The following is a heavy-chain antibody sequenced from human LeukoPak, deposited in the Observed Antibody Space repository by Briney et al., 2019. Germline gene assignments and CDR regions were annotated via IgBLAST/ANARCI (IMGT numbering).Heavy chain of an antibody. CDR1: GFTFSAYG. J-gene: IGHJ5*02. CDR2: ISYDGSNK. V-gene: IGHV3-30*18. CDR3: AKDFFGDNNWFDP. Sequence: PGGSLRLSCEASGFTFSAYGMHWVRQAPGKGLEWVAVISYDGSNKYYADSVKGRFTISRDNSKNTLYPQMNSLRAEDTAVYYCAKDFFGDNNWFDPWGQGTLVTVSS. D-gene: IGHD4-17*01.